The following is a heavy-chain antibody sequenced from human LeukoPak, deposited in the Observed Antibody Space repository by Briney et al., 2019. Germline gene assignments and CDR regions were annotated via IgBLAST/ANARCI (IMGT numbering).Heavy chain of an antibody. Sequence: SSETLSLTCAVSGESFSGYFWTWIRQPPGKGLEWIGESNHFGSTDYNPSLKSRVTISADTSKKQFSLNVRSVTDADTAVYFCARGRLQLWSFPLPYNHYAIDVWGQGTTVTVFS. D-gene: IGHD5-18*01. CDR2: SNHFGST. CDR1: GESFSGYF. J-gene: IGHJ6*02. CDR3: ARGRLQLWSFPLPYNHYAIDV. V-gene: IGHV4-34*01.